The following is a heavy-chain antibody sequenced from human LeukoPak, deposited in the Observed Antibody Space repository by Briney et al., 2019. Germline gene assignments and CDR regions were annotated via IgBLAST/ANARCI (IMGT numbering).Heavy chain of an antibody. CDR1: GASISNYY. CDR2: IYYSGTT. V-gene: IGHV4-59*08. Sequence: SETLSLTCTVSGASISNYYCSWIRQSPGKGLEWIGYIYYSGTTNYNPSLKSRVTISVDTSKNQFSLRLTSVTAADTAVYYCARSGSYGGHFDNWGQGTLVTVSS. CDR3: ARSGSYGGHFDN. D-gene: IGHD1-26*01. J-gene: IGHJ4*02.